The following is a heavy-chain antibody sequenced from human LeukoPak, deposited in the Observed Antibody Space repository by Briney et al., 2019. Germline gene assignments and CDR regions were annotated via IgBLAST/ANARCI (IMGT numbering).Heavy chain of an antibody. J-gene: IGHJ4*02. CDR1: AGSISSSTYS. D-gene: IGHD1-26*01. CDR3: ARHNKLLNYYFDY. CDR2: INHSGST. V-gene: IGHV4-39*01. Sequence: SETLSLTCTVSAGSISSSTYSWGWIRQPPGKGLEWIGEINHSGSTNYNPSLKSRVTISVDTSKNQFSLKLSSVTAADTAVYYCARHNKLLNYYFDYWGQGTLVTVSS.